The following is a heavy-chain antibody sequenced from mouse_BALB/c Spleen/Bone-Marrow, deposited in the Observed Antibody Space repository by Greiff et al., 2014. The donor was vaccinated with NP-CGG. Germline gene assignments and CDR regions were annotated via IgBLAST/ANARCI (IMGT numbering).Heavy chain of an antibody. CDR3: ARGSYYEGAMDY. J-gene: IGHJ4*01. CDR2: IWAGGGT. V-gene: IGHV2-9*02. CDR1: GFSLTSYG. D-gene: IGHD1-1*01. Sequence: VNLVESGPGLVAPSQSLSITCTVSGFSLTSYGVHWVRQPPGKVLEWLGVIWAGGGTNYNSALMSRLSISKDNSKSQVFLKMNSLQTDDTAMYYCARGSYYEGAMDYWGQGTSVTVSS.